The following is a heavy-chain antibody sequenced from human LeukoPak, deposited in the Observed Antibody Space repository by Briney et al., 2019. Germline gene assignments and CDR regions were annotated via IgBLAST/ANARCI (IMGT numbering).Heavy chain of an antibody. J-gene: IGHJ4*02. CDR3: ARSGQLDY. Sequence: SETLSLTCAVYGGSFSGYYWSWIRQPPGKGLEWIGEINHSGNTNYNPSLKSRVTVSIDTSKNQFSLKLSSVTAADTAVYYCARSGQLDYWGQGTLVTVSS. D-gene: IGHD6-6*01. CDR2: INHSGNT. CDR1: GGSFSGYY. V-gene: IGHV4-34*01.